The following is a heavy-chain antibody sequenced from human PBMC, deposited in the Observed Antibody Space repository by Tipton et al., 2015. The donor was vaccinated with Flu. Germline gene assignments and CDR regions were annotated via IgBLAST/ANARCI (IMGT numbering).Heavy chain of an antibody. V-gene: IGHV3-9*01. J-gene: IGHJ4*02. Sequence: SLRLSCAASGFTFDDYAMHWVRQAPGKGLEWVSGISWNSGSIGYADSVKGRFTISRDNAKNSLYLQMNSLRAEDTAVYYCARDGAGHDYSNYNWWGQGPLVTVSS. CDR2: ISWNSGSI. D-gene: IGHD4-11*01. CDR3: ARDGAGHDYSNYNW. CDR1: GFTFDDYA.